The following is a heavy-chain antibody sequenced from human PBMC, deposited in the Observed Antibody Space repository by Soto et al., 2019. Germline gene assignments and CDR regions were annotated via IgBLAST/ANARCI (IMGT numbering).Heavy chain of an antibody. Sequence: ASVKVSCKASGYTLTSYYLHWVRQAPGQGPEWMGIINPSGGITNDAQKFQDRVTMTSDTSTSTVYMELSSLRSEDTAVYYCARGISTTRYYYYYGMDVWGQGATVTVSS. D-gene: IGHD2-2*01. V-gene: IGHV1-46*01. J-gene: IGHJ6*02. CDR2: INPSGGIT. CDR3: ARGISTTRYYYYYGMDV. CDR1: GYTLTSYY.